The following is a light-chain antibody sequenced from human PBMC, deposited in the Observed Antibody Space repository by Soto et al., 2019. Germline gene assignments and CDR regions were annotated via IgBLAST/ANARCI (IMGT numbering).Light chain of an antibody. Sequence: DIQMTQSPSSLSASVGDRVTITCRASQGIRKDLVWYQQKPGKAPKRLISAASSLQSGVPSRFSGSGSGTEFTLTISSLQPEDFATYYCLQHNSYPRTFGQGTKVEIK. CDR1: QGIRKD. V-gene: IGKV1-17*01. J-gene: IGKJ1*01. CDR3: LQHNSYPRT. CDR2: AAS.